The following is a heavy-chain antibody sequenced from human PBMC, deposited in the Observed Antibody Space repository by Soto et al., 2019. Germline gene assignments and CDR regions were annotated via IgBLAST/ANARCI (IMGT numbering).Heavy chain of an antibody. V-gene: IGHV1-18*01. CDR1: GYTFTSYG. CDR3: AREDYDFWSAYPAEYTFDY. J-gene: IGHJ4*02. CDR2: ISAYNGNT. D-gene: IGHD3-3*01. Sequence: ASVKVSCKASGYTFTSYGISWVRQAPGQGLEWMGWISAYNGNTNYAQKLQGRVTMTTDTSTSTAYMELRSLRSDDTAVYYCAREDYDFWSAYPAEYTFDYWGQGTLVTVSS.